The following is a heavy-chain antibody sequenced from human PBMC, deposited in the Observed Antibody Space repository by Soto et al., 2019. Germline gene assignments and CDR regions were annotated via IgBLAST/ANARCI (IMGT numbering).Heavy chain of an antibody. Sequence: PGGSLRLSCAASGFIFSSYAMSWVRQAPGKGLEWVSAISGSGTTAYYADSVKGRFTFSRDNSKKTMYLQMNSLKTEDTAVYYCTIYYDSTQRVDYWGQGTLVTVSS. V-gene: IGHV3-23*01. CDR3: TIYYDSTQRVDY. CDR2: ISGSGTTA. CDR1: GFIFSSYA. J-gene: IGHJ4*02. D-gene: IGHD3-22*01.